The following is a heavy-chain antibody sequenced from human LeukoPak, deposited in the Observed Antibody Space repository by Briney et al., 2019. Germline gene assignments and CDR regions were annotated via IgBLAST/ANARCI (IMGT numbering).Heavy chain of an antibody. V-gene: IGHV3-49*04. Sequence: PGGSLRLSCAASGFTFSDYEMNWVRQAPGKGLEWIGFIRGIAYGGTTEYAASVKGRFTISRDDSKSIAYLQMNSLKIEDTAVYYCTRMSIAVAVDYWGQGTLVTVSS. D-gene: IGHD6-19*01. J-gene: IGHJ4*02. CDR2: IRGIAYGGTT. CDR3: TRMSIAVAVDY. CDR1: GFTFSDYE.